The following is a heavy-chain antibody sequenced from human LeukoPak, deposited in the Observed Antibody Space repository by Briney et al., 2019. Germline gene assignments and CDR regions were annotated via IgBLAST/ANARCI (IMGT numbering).Heavy chain of an antibody. Sequence: ASVKVSCKASGYTFTTYAMNWVRQAPGQGLEWMGWINTNTGNPTYAQGFTGRFVFSLDTSVSTAYLQISSLKAEDTAVYYCARCSGGSCYNPADYWGQGTLVTVSS. CDR2: INTNTGNP. D-gene: IGHD2-15*01. CDR1: GYTFTTYA. V-gene: IGHV7-4-1*02. CDR3: ARCSGGSCYNPADY. J-gene: IGHJ4*02.